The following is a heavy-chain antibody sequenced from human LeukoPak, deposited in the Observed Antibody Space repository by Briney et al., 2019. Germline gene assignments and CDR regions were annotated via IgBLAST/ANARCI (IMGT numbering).Heavy chain of an antibody. CDR1: GYTFTGYY. V-gene: IGHV1-2*02. Sequence: ASVKVSCKASGYTFTGYYMHWVRQAPGQGLEWMGWINPNSGGTNYAQKFQGRVTMTRDTSISTAYMELSRLRSDDTAVYYCASSGGGSFYSNADYYYYGMDVWGQGTTVTVSS. D-gene: IGHD4-11*01. J-gene: IGHJ6*02. CDR3: ASSGGGSFYSNADYYYYGMDV. CDR2: INPNSGGT.